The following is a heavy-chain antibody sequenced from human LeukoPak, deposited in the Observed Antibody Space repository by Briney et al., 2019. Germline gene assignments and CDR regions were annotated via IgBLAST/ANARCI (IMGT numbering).Heavy chain of an antibody. Sequence: PGGSLRLSCAASGFTFSSYAMSWIRQPPGKGLEWIGHIYYSGNTYYNPSLKSRVTISVETSKNQFSLKLSSVTAADTAVYYCARWAHCGGDCYWLQHWGQGTLVTVSS. CDR1: GFTFSSYA. CDR3: ARWAHCGGDCYWLQH. D-gene: IGHD2-21*02. V-gene: IGHV4-59*08. CDR2: IYYSGNT. J-gene: IGHJ1*01.